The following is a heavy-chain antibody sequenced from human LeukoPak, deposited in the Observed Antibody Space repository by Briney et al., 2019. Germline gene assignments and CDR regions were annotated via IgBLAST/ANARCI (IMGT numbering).Heavy chain of an antibody. D-gene: IGHD1-26*01. CDR2: IRSNSEDI. CDR3: AREPKQVIREFDY. J-gene: IGHJ4*02. CDR1: GYTFSGDY. V-gene: IGHV1-2*06. Sequence: ASVKVSCKASGYTFSGDYMHWVRQAPGQGLEWMGRIRSNSEDIQYAQKFQGRVTMTWDTSTSTAYMELTRLTSDDTAVYYCAREPKQVIREFDYWGQGTLVTVSS.